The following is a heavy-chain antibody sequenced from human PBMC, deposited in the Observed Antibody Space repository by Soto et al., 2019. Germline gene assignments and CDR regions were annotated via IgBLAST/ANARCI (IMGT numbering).Heavy chain of an antibody. J-gene: IGHJ4*02. D-gene: IGHD2-8*01. V-gene: IGHV4-30-4*01. CDR3: ARVSATCTNGVCRYYFDY. Sequence: SETLSLTCTVSGGSISSGDYYWSWIRQPPGKGLEWIGYIYYSGSTYYNPSLKSRVTISVDTSKNQFSLKLSSVTAADTAVYYCARVSATCTNGVCRYYFDYWGQGTLVTVSS. CDR2: IYYSGST. CDR1: GGSISSGDYY.